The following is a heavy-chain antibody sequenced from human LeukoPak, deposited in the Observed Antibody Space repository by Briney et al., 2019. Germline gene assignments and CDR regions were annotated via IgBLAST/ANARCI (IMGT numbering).Heavy chain of an antibody. J-gene: IGHJ6*02. V-gene: IGHV3-13*01. CDR1: GFSFSDYD. CDR3: AREWRGIASHYHGMDV. Sequence: GGSLRLSCVASGFSFSDYDMYWVRQAAGRDLEWVSALGTNGDAYYLGSVRGRFTISRENVKNSLYLQMNSLGVEDTAVYYCAREWRGIASHYHGMDVWGQGTTVTVSS. CDR2: LGTNGDA. D-gene: IGHD6-6*01.